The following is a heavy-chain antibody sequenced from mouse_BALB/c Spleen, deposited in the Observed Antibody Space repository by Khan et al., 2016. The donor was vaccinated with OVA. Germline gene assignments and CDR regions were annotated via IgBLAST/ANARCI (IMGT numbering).Heavy chain of an antibody. CDR1: GFSLTSYG. D-gene: IGHD1-3*01. Sequence: QVQLKESGPGLVAPSQSLSITCTVSGFSLTSYGVHWVRQPPGKGLEWLGVIWAGGSTNYNSALMSSMSICKDNSKSKVVLKMTSLQKADTAMYYCDRLEDIWGQGTTLTVSS. V-gene: IGHV2-9*02. CDR3: DRLEDI. CDR2: IWAGGST. J-gene: IGHJ2*01.